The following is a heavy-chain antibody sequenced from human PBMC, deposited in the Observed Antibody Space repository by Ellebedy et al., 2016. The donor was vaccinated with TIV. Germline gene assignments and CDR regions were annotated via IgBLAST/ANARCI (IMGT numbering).Heavy chain of an antibody. CDR3: AKRGSSSPYNMDV. CDR1: GSTFSNYG. CDR2: IWYDGSKK. J-gene: IGHJ6*02. Sequence: GGSLRLSCAASGSTFSNYGMHWVRQAPGKGLEWVATIWYDGSKKYYADSLEGRFTLSRDNSKNTLYLQVNSLRPEDTGVYYCAKRGSSSPYNMDVWGQGTTVTVSS. D-gene: IGHD2-2*01. V-gene: IGHV3-30*02.